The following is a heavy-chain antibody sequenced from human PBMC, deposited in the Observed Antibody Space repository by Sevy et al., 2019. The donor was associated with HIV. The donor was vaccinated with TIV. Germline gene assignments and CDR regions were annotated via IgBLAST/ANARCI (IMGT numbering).Heavy chain of an antibody. D-gene: IGHD3-22*01. CDR1: GGSVRSGSYY. J-gene: IGHJ3*02. V-gene: IGHV4-61*01. CDR3: ARSPDRTGYYPAFDI. Sequence: SETLSLTCTVSGGSVRSGSYYWSWIRQPPGKGLEWIGYIYSSGSTISNPSLESRVSISVDTSKNQGSLKLASVTAAEPAVYYCARSPDRTGYYPAFDIRGQGTMVTVSS. CDR2: IYSSGST.